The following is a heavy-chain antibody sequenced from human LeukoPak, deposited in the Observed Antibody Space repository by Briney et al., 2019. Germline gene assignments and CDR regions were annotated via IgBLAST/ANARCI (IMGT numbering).Heavy chain of an antibody. J-gene: IGHJ4*02. V-gene: IGHV4-38-2*02. CDR3: VGEGDTSMITGTDY. CDR2: INHSGST. CDR1: GSSITTYTH. D-gene: IGHD5-18*01. Sequence: SETLSLTCTVSGSSITTYTHWGWIRQSPGKGLEWIGSINHSGSTYYNPSLKSRVTISVDTSKNHFSLKLSSVTAADTAVYYCVGEGDTSMITGTDYWGQGTLVTVSS.